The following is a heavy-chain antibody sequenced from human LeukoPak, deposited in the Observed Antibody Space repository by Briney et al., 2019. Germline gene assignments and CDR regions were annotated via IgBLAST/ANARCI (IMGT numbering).Heavy chain of an antibody. Sequence: GGSLRLSCAASGFTFSSYAMSWVRQAPGKGLEWVSAISGGGGSTYYADSVKGRFTISRDNSKNTLYLQMNSLRAEDTAVYYCAKFVGSSSWPSPVDYWGQGTLVTVSS. CDR1: GFTFSSYA. CDR2: ISGGGGST. D-gene: IGHD6-13*01. J-gene: IGHJ4*02. CDR3: AKFVGSSSWPSPVDY. V-gene: IGHV3-23*01.